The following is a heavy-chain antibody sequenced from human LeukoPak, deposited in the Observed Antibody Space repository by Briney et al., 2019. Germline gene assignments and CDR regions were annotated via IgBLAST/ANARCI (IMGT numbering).Heavy chain of an antibody. Sequence: GESLKISCRGSGYSFTSYWIGWVRQMPGKGLEWMGIIYPGDSDTRYSPSFQGQVTISADKSMTTAYLQWSCLKASDTALYYCARQYCDILTGSSPFDYWGQGTLVTVSS. CDR2: IYPGDSDT. J-gene: IGHJ4*02. CDR3: ARQYCDILTGSSPFDY. V-gene: IGHV5-51*01. D-gene: IGHD3-9*01. CDR1: GYSFTSYW.